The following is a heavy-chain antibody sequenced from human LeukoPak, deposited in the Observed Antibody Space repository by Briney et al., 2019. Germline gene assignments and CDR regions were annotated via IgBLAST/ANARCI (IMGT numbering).Heavy chain of an antibody. J-gene: IGHJ1*01. CDR2: ISAYNGNT. CDR1: GYTFTSYG. CDR3: AGSSVMAAAGTGRNQYFQH. D-gene: IGHD6-13*01. V-gene: IGHV1-18*01. Sequence: GASVKVSCKASGYTFTSYGISWVRQAPGQGLEWMGWISAYNGNTNYAQKLQGRVTITRDTSASTAYMELSSLRPEDTAVYYCAGSSVMAAAGTGRNQYFQHWGQGTLVTVSS.